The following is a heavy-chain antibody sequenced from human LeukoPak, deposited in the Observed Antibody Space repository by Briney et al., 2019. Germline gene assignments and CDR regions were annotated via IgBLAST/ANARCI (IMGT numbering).Heavy chain of an antibody. V-gene: IGHV3-21*04. D-gene: IGHD1-26*01. Sequence: TSGGSLRLSCAASGFTFSSYSMNWVRQAPGKGLEWVSSISSSSSYIYYADSVKGRFTISRDNAKNSLYLQMNSLRAEDTAVYYCARRRDSGSLQHFDYWGQGTLVTVSS. J-gene: IGHJ4*02. CDR1: GFTFSSYS. CDR3: ARRRDSGSLQHFDY. CDR2: ISSSSSYI.